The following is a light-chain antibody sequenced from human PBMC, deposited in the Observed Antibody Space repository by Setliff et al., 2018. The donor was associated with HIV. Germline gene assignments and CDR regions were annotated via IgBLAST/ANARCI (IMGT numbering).Light chain of an antibody. CDR3: AAWDDSLNGVV. J-gene: IGLJ2*01. CDR1: SSNIGSNT. CDR2: RNN. Sequence: QSVLTQPPSASGTPGQRVTISCSGSSSNIGSNTVNWYQQLPGTAPKLLIYRNNQRPSGVPDRFSGSKSGTSASLAISGLRSEDEADYYCAAWDDSLNGVVFGGGTKVTVL. V-gene: IGLV1-44*01.